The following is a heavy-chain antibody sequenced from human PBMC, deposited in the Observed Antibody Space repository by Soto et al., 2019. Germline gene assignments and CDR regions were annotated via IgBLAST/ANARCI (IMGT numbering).Heavy chain of an antibody. CDR2: VYQSGTT. CDR1: GASMSSSNW. J-gene: IGHJ2*01. Sequence: QVQLQESGPGLVKPSGTLWLTCAVSGASMSSSNWWSWVRQPPGKGLEWIGEVYQSGTTNYNPSLESRVTMSVDKSKNQFSLKLTSVPAADTAVYHCARDYGGLYFDLWGRGTLVTVSS. D-gene: IGHD4-17*01. CDR3: ARDYGGLYFDL. V-gene: IGHV4-4*02.